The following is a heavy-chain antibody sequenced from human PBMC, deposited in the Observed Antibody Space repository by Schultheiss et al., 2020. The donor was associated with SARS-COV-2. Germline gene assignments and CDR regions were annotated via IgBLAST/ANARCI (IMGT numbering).Heavy chain of an antibody. CDR3: ARGYCSSTSCYSRGGRPRHYYYMDV. J-gene: IGHJ6*03. D-gene: IGHD2-2*01. CDR2: IYTSGST. CDR1: GGSISSYY. V-gene: IGHV4-4*07. Sequence: SETLSLTCTVSGGSISSYYWSWIRQPPGKGLEWIGRIYTSGSTNYNPSLKSRVTMSVDTSKNQFSLKLSSVTAADTAVYYCARGYCSSTSCYSRGGRPRHYYYMDVWGKGTTVTVAS.